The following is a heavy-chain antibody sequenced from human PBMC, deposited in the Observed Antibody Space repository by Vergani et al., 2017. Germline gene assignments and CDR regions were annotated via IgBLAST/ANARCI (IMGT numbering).Heavy chain of an antibody. J-gene: IGHJ5*02. V-gene: IGHV4-59*01. CDR2: IYYSGST. D-gene: IGHD3-10*01. Sequence: QLQLQESGSGLVKPSQTLSLTCAVSGGSISSYYWSWIRQPPGKGLEWIGYIYYSGSTNYNPSLKSRVTISVDTSKNQFSLKLSSVTAADTAVYYCAREGGTMVRGVIGWFDPWGQGTLVTVSS. CDR1: GGSISSYY. CDR3: AREGGTMVRGVIGWFDP.